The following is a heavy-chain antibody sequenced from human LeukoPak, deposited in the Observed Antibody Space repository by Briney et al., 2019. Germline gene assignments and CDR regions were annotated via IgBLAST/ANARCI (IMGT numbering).Heavy chain of an antibody. CDR1: GGSFSGYY. Sequence: SETLSLTCAVYGGSFSGYYWSWIRQPPGKGLEWIGEINHSGSTNYNPSLKSRVTISVDTSKSQFSLKLSSVTAADTAVYYCARGSSGFDYWGQGTLVTVSS. CDR2: INHSGST. CDR3: ARGSSGFDY. J-gene: IGHJ4*02. V-gene: IGHV4-34*01.